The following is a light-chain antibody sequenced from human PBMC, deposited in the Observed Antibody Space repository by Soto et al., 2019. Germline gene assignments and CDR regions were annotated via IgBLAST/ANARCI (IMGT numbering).Light chain of an antibody. CDR3: PQSYTTPRT. Sequence: DIQMTQSPSSLSASIGDRVSITCRASQRIDSYLSWYQHKPGKAPKLLINAASTLQSGVPSRFSGSGSGTDFNLAISDLQSEYSASYFCPQSYTTPRTFGLGTRMEIK. J-gene: IGKJ1*01. CDR1: QRIDSY. V-gene: IGKV1-39*01. CDR2: AAS.